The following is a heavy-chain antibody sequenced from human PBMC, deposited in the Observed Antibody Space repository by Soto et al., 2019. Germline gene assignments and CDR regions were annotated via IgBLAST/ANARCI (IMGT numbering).Heavy chain of an antibody. D-gene: IGHD3-10*01. V-gene: IGHV1-69*01. Sequence: QEQLVQAGAEVKKPGSSVRISCRASGGTFSNDAVSWVRQAPGQGLQWMGGIIPIFGTTHYAQKFQGRVTMTADESTATAYMELRSVTSEDTAVYYCATGLRTGNYGMDVWGQGTEVTVSS. J-gene: IGHJ6*02. CDR1: GGTFSNDA. CDR3: ATGLRTGNYGMDV. CDR2: IIPIFGTT.